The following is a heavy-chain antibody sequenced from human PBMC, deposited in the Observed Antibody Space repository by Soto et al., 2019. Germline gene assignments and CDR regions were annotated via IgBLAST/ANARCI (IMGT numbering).Heavy chain of an antibody. V-gene: IGHV3-23*01. Sequence: GGSLRLSCAASGFTVSSNYITWVRQAPGKGLEWVSSISGSGISTYYADSVKGRFTISRDNSKNTLYLQMNSLRAEDAAVYYCAKSAGSNAYYPNDYWGQGTLVTVSS. CDR1: GFTVSSNY. CDR3: AKSAGSNAYYPNDY. D-gene: IGHD3-16*01. J-gene: IGHJ4*02. CDR2: ISGSGIST.